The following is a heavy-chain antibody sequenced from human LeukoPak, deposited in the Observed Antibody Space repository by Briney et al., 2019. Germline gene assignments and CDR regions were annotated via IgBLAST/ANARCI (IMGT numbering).Heavy chain of an antibody. Sequence: PSETLSLTCTVSGGSISSGDYYWSWIRQPPGKGLEWIGYIYYSGSTYYNPSLKSRVTISVGTSKNQFSLKLSSVTAADTAVYYCARDLWFGELWSGFDPWGQGTLVTVSS. CDR1: GGSISSGDYY. V-gene: IGHV4-30-4*01. CDR2: IYYSGST. D-gene: IGHD3-10*01. CDR3: ARDLWFGELWSGFDP. J-gene: IGHJ5*02.